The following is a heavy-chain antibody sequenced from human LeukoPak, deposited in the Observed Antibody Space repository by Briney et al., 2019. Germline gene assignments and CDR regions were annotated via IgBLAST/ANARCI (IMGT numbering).Heavy chain of an antibody. V-gene: IGHV3-23*01. CDR3: AKAQSRVTMVRGGSEFDY. CDR1: GFTFSNYA. D-gene: IGHD3-10*01. Sequence: GGSLRLSCAASGFTFSNYAMSWVRQAPGKGLEWVSAISGSASSTYYADSVKGRFTISRDNSKNTLFLQMDSLRDDDTAVYHCAKAQSRVTMVRGGSEFDYWGRGTLVAVSS. J-gene: IGHJ4*02. CDR2: ISGSASST.